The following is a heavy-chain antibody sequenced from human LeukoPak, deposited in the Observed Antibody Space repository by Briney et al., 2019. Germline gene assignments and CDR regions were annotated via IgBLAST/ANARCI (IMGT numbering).Heavy chain of an antibody. J-gene: IGHJ4*02. Sequence: SETLSLTCTVSGGSISSGSYYWSWIRQPAGKGLEWIGCIFPSGSTNYNSSLKSRVTISVDTSKNQFSLKVSSVTAADTAVYYCVGNGYYSLDNWGQGTLVTVSS. CDR2: IFPSGST. CDR1: GGSISSGSYY. D-gene: IGHD2-15*01. V-gene: IGHV4-61*02. CDR3: VGNGYYSLDN.